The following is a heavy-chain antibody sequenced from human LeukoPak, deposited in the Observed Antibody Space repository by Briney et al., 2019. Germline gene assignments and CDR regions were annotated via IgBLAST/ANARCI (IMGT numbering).Heavy chain of an antibody. CDR1: GGSISSYY. J-gene: IGHJ4*02. Sequence: SETLSLTCAVSGGSISSYYWSWIRQPPGKGREWVGYIYYSGSPNYNPSNNSRVTISVDTSKNQFSLKLSSVTAADTAVYYCARVSPYYDSSGYHGGPPDYWGQGTLVTVSS. CDR2: IYYSGSP. D-gene: IGHD3-22*01. V-gene: IGHV4-59*01. CDR3: ARVSPYYDSSGYHGGPPDY.